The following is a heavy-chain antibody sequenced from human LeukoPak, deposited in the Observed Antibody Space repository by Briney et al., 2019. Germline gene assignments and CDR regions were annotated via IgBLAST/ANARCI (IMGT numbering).Heavy chain of an antibody. CDR1: GFIFSHHG. CDR2: IRTDGVTT. D-gene: IGHD5-24*01. J-gene: IGHJ4*02. V-gene: IGHV3-23*01. CDR3: VKDDGWVQYAN. Sequence: GGSLRLSCAASGFIFSHHGMNWVRQAPGKGLEWVSGIRTDGVTTYYADSVKGRFIISRDNSKNTVYLQMNCLSAEDAAVYYCVKDDGWVQYANWGQGTLVTVSS.